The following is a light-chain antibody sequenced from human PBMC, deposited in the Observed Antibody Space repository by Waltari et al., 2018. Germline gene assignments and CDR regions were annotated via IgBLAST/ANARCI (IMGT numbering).Light chain of an antibody. J-gene: IGLJ2*01. CDR3: CSYAGSSTLDVV. Sequence: QSALTQPASVSGSPGQSITISCTGTSSDVGSYNLVSWYQQHPGKAPKLMIYEGSKRPAGVSNRFSGSKSGNTAALTISGRQAEDEADYYCCSYAGSSTLDVVFGGGTKLTVL. CDR2: EGS. CDR1: SSDVGSYNL. V-gene: IGLV2-23*01.